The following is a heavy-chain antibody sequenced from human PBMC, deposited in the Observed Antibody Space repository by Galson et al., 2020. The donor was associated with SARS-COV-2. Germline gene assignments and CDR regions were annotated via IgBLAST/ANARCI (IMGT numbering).Heavy chain of an antibody. D-gene: IGHD5-12*01. CDR3: ARASYSGYGYDDFDI. CDR2: VNPDNGQT. V-gene: IGHV1-8*02. Sequence: ASVKVSCKGSGHRFTSYDITWVRQATGQGLEWMGWVNPDNGQTGYAQQFRGRVTMTWDTSENTVYMELSSLRSEDTAVYYCARASYSGYGYDDFDIWGQGTMVTVSS. J-gene: IGHJ3*02. CDR1: GHRFTSYD.